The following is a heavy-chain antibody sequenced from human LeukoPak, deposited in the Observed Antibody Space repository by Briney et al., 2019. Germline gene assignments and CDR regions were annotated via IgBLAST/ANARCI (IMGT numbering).Heavy chain of an antibody. CDR2: MYSRGSS. CDR3: ARMPRGTVVVTPYYFDY. Sequence: GGSLRLSCTVSGFTVGNNYMSWVRQAPGKGLEWVALMYSRGSSHYADSVRGRFTISRDSSKNTVYLQMNSLTAEDTAVYYCARMPRGTVVVTPYYFDYWGQGTLVTVSS. V-gene: IGHV3-66*02. CDR1: GFTVGNNY. J-gene: IGHJ4*02. D-gene: IGHD2-21*02.